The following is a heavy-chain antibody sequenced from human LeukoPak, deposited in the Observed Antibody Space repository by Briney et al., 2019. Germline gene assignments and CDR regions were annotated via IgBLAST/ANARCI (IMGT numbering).Heavy chain of an antibody. D-gene: IGHD3-3*01. V-gene: IGHV4-39*07. CDR1: GGSISSSSYY. CDR2: IYYSGST. Sequence: PSETLSLTCTVSGGSISSSSYYWGWIRQPPGKGLEWIGRIYYSGSTYYNPSLKSRVTISVDTSKNQFSLKLSSVTAADTAVYYCAREALYYDFWSGFWGRFDPWGQGTLVTVSS. CDR3: AREALYYDFWSGFWGRFDP. J-gene: IGHJ5*02.